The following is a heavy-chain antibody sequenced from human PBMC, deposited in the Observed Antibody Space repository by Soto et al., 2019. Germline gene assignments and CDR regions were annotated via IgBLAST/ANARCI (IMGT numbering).Heavy chain of an antibody. J-gene: IGHJ5*02. CDR2: IKQDGSEK. CDR3: ARVNLLTDSSQYSWFDP. V-gene: IGHV3-7*04. Sequence: GGSMRLSCAASGFTLSTYWMTWVSQATGKVLEWVANIKQDGSEKNYVGSVKGRFIISRDNAKNSVYLEMNSLRAEDTAVYYCARVNLLTDSSQYSWFDPWGQGTLVTVSS. D-gene: IGHD3-9*01. CDR1: GFTLSTYW.